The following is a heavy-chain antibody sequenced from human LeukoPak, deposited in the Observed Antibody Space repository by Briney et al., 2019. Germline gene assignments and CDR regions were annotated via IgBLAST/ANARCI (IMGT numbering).Heavy chain of an antibody. Sequence: GGTLRLSCAASGFTFSSYWMSWVRQAPGKGLEWVANIKKDGSEKYYVDSVKGRFTISRDNAKTSLYLQMNSLRAEDTAVYYCARGHYDFWSGYARLEGYYYMDVWGKGTTVTVSS. V-gene: IGHV3-7*01. CDR3: ARGHYDFWSGYARLEGYYYMDV. J-gene: IGHJ6*03. CDR1: GFTFSSYW. CDR2: IKKDGSEK. D-gene: IGHD3-3*01.